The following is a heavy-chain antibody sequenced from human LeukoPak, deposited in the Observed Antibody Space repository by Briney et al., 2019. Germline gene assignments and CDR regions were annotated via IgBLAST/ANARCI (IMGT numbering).Heavy chain of an antibody. CDR3: AKDSCGGDCYSFDY. Sequence: LPGGSLRLSCAASGFTFSGYGMHWVRQAPGEGLEWVAIISYDGSHKYYADSVKGRFTISRDSSKNTLYLQMNSLRAEDTAVYYCAKDSCGGDCYSFDYWGQGTLVTVSS. J-gene: IGHJ4*02. V-gene: IGHV3-30*18. CDR1: GFTFSGYG. CDR2: ISYDGSHK. D-gene: IGHD2-21*02.